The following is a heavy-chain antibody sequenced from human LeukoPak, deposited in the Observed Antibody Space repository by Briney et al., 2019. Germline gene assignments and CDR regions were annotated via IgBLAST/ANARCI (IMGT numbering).Heavy chain of an antibody. V-gene: IGHV3-21*01. CDR3: ARGVLRMITFGGDPIPFDY. J-gene: IGHJ4*02. CDR1: GFTFRNYD. Sequence: GGSLRLSCAASGFTFRNYDIHWIRQAPGKGLEWVSSIDTDGTYIHYADSVKGRFTISRDNAKNSLYLQMNSLRAEDTAVYYCARGVLRMITFGGDPIPFDYWGQGTLVTVSS. D-gene: IGHD3-16*01. CDR2: IDTDGTYI.